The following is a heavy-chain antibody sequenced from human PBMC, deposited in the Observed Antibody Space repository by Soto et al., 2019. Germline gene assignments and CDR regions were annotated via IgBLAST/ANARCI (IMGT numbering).Heavy chain of an antibody. J-gene: IGHJ6*02. V-gene: IGHV3-33*01. Sequence: QVQVVESGGGVVQPGRSLRLSCTASGFAFRSHAMHWVRQAPGKGLEWVAQIWYDGSNKYYADSVKGRFTISRDNSKNTLYVQMDSLRVEDTAAYYCARDGQSLAPYALDVWGQGTSVTVS. CDR1: GFAFRSHA. CDR2: IWYDGSNK. CDR3: ARDGQSLAPYALDV. D-gene: IGHD6-19*01.